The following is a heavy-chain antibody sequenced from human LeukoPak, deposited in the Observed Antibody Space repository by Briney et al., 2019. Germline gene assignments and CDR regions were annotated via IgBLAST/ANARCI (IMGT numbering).Heavy chain of an antibody. D-gene: IGHD3-3*01. CDR1: GFIFSNYG. CDR3: AKENDFWSGPEG. V-gene: IGHV3-30*02. CDR2: IQFDGSNK. Sequence: GSLSLSCVTSGFIFSNYGMHWVRQAPGKGLEWLTFIQFDGSNKLYADSVKGRFTVPRDTSKNTVYLQMTSLRVEDTAVYYCAKENDFWSGPEGWGQGTLVTVSS. J-gene: IGHJ4*02.